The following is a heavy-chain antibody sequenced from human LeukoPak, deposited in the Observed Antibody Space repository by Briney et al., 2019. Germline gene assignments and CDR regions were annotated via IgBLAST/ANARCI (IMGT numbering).Heavy chain of an antibody. Sequence: PSETLSLTCTVSGGSISSSSYYWGWIRQPPGKGLEWIGSIYYSGSTYYSPSLKSRVTISVDTSKNQFSLKLSSVTAADTAVYYCARNIRGSDSSGYQLDYWGQGTLVTVSS. V-gene: IGHV4-39*07. CDR1: GGSISSSSYY. D-gene: IGHD3-22*01. J-gene: IGHJ4*02. CDR3: ARNIRGSDSSGYQLDY. CDR2: IYYSGST.